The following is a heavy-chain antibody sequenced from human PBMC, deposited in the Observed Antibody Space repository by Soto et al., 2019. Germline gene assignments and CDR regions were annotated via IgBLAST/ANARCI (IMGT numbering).Heavy chain of an antibody. CDR2: ISGSGGST. CDR3: AKDEQGTPYNWFDP. CDR1: GFTFSSYA. Sequence: GGSLRLSCAASGFTFSSYAMGWVRQAPGKGLEWVSAISGSGGSTYYADSVKGRFTISRDNSKNTLYLQMNSLRAEDTAVYYYAKDEQGTPYNWFDPWGQGTLVTVSS. J-gene: IGHJ5*02. D-gene: IGHD2-15*01. V-gene: IGHV3-23*01.